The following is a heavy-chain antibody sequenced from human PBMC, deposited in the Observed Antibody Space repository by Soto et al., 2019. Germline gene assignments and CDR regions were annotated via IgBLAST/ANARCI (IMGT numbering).Heavy chain of an antibody. D-gene: IGHD3-9*01. CDR2: VNPNTGVT. CDR3: TTLRLDP. J-gene: IGHJ5*02. V-gene: IGHV1-2*02. CDR1: GYTFTAVY. Sequence: QVQLVQSGSEVKKPGASVKVSCQASGYTFTAVYMTWVRQAPGQGLEWMGWVNPNTGVTKYAQKFQGRVTMTRDTSINTAYMELSGLTSDDTAVYYCTTLRLDPWGQGTLVTVSS.